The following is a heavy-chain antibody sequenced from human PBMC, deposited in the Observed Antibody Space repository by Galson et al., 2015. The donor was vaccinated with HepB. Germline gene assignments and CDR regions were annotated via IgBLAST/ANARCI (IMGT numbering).Heavy chain of an antibody. CDR1: GFTFTSSG. CDR2: ISYDGGNK. V-gene: IGHV3-30*18. CDR3: AKERPYGPDYGDYVSGCYFDL. D-gene: IGHD4-17*01. J-gene: IGHJ2*01. Sequence: SLRLSCAASGFTFTSSGMHWVRQAPGKGLEWVAVISYDGGNKYYADSVKGRFTISRDNSKNTLCLQMNSLRPEDTAVYSCAKERPYGPDYGDYVSGCYFDLWGRGTLVTVSS.